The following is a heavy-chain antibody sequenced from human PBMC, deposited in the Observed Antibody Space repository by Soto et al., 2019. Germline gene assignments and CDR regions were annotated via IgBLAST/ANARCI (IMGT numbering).Heavy chain of an antibody. CDR1: GGTFSSYA. D-gene: IGHD3-9*01. V-gene: IGHV1-69*01. Sequence: QVQLVQSGAEVKKPGSSVKVSCKASGGTFSSYAISWVRQAPGQGLEWMGGIIPIFGTANYAQKFQGRVTITADESTSTAYMERSSLRSEDTAVYYCARESSRYDISFDYFDYWGPGTLVTVSS. J-gene: IGHJ4*02. CDR2: IIPIFGTA. CDR3: ARESSRYDISFDYFDY.